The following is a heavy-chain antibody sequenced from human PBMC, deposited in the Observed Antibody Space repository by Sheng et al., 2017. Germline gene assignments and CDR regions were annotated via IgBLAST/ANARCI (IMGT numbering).Heavy chain of an antibody. D-gene: IGHD2-2*01. Sequence: QVQLQESGPGLVKPSGTLSLTCAVSGDSISTSNWWSWVRQPPGKGLEWIAEIYHSGGINYNPSLQNRVTISLDKSNNQFSLRLTSVTAADTAVYYCARSRDIVVVPGVIGRDAFDIWGQGTMVIVSS. CDR3: ARSRDIVVVPGVIGRDAFDI. CDR1: GDSISTSNW. J-gene: IGHJ3*02. V-gene: IGHV4-4*02. CDR2: IYHSGGI.